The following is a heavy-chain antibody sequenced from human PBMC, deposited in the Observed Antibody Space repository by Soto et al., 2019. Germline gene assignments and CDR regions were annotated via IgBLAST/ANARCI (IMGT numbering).Heavy chain of an antibody. CDR3: ARIRSRSSWYSFDY. J-gene: IGHJ4*02. CDR2: IDGGNGNT. D-gene: IGHD6-13*01. V-gene: IGHV1-3*01. Sequence: GASVKVSCKACGYTFTNYAIHWVRQAPGQRLEWMGWIDGGNGNTKYSQKFQGRVTITRDTSASTAYMELSSLRSEDTAVYYCARIRSRSSWYSFDYWGQGTLVTVSS. CDR1: GYTFTNYA.